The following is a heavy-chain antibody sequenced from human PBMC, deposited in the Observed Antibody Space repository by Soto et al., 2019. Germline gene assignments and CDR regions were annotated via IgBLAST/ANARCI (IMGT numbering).Heavy chain of an antibody. Sequence: GGSLRLSCAASGFTFSSYAMHWVRQAPGKGLEWVAVISYDGSNKYYADSVKGRFTISRDNSKNTLYLQMNSLRAEDTAVYYCASEYSYGSNAIDYWGQGTLVTVSS. CDR3: ASEYSYGSNAIDY. CDR1: GFTFSSYA. CDR2: ISYDGSNK. J-gene: IGHJ4*02. D-gene: IGHD5-18*01. V-gene: IGHV3-30-3*01.